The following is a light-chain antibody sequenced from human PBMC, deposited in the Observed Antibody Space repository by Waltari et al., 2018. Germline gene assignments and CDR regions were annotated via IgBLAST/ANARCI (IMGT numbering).Light chain of an antibody. J-gene: IGKJ4*01. CDR3: QQYYSTPQV. CDR1: QSVLYSSNNKNY. V-gene: IGKV4-1*01. Sequence: DIVMTQSPDSLAVSLGERATINCQSSQSVLYSSNNKNYLAWYQQKPGQPPKLLIYWASTRESGVPDRFSGSGSGTDFTLTISSLQAEDVAVYYCQQYYSTPQVFGGGTKVEIK. CDR2: WAS.